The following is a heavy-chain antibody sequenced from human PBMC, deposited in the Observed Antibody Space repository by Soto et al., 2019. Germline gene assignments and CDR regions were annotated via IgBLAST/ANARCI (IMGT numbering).Heavy chain of an antibody. V-gene: IGHV4-39*01. Sequence: SETLSLTCTVSGGPMSSSTYYWGWIRQPPGKALEWIGSIYSDGKTYYSLSLKSRVTISVDTSSNQFSLKVRSVTAADTAVYFCARRRGLFYYCGMDVWGLGTTVTVSS. CDR2: IYSDGKT. D-gene: IGHD3-16*01. J-gene: IGHJ6*02. CDR1: GGPMSSSTYY. CDR3: ARRRGLFYYCGMDV.